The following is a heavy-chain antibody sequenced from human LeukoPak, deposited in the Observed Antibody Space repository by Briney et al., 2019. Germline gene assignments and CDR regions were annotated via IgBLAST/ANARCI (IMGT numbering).Heavy chain of an antibody. CDR3: AKDHSAGDHGLGWYFDL. V-gene: IGHV3-30*18. Sequence: GGSLRLSCAASGFTFSSYGMHWVRQAPGKGLEWVAVISYDGSNKYYADSVKGRFTISRDNSKNTLYLQMNSLKAEEQAVYYCAKDHSAGDHGLGWYFDLWGRGTLVTVSS. CDR2: ISYDGSNK. D-gene: IGHD3/OR15-3a*01. CDR1: GFTFSSYG. J-gene: IGHJ2*01.